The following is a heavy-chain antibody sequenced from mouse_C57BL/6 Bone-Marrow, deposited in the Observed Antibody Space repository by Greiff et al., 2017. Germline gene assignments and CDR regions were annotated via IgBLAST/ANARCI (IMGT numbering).Heavy chain of an antibody. CDR2: IYPGSGRT. Sequence: VKLQQPGAELVKPGASVKLSCKASGYTFTSYWITWVKQRPGQGLEWIGDIYPGSGRTNYNEKFKSKATMTADTSSSTAAMQLSILTSEDSAVYYCARSEAPGYWGQGPTLSVSS. V-gene: IGHV1-55*01. J-gene: IGHJ2*01. CDR3: ARSEAPGY. CDR1: GYTFTSYW.